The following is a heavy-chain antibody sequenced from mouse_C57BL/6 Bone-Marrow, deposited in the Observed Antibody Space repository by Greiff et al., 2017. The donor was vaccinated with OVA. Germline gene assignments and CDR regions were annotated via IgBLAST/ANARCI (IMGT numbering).Heavy chain of an antibody. Sequence: VQRVESGAELARPGASVKLSCKASGYTFTSYGISWVKQRTGQGLEWIGEIYPRSGNTYYNEKFKGKATLTADKSSSTAYMELRSLTSEDSAVYFCARVRVYYWYFDVWGTGTTVTVSS. CDR2: IYPRSGNT. CDR3: ARVRVYYWYFDV. J-gene: IGHJ1*03. V-gene: IGHV1-81*01. CDR1: GYTFTSYG. D-gene: IGHD1-1*01.